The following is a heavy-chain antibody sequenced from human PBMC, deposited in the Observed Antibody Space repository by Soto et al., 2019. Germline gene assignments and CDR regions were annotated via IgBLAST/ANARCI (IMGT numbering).Heavy chain of an antibody. V-gene: IGHV5-51*01. D-gene: IGHD2-8*01. J-gene: IGHJ4*02. CDR3: ARRSYCTNGVCSYYFDY. Sequence: HGESLKISCKASGYIFPNYWISCVLQLPVKVLEWMGIIYPADSDTRYSPSFQGQVTISADKSTSTAYLQWSSLKASDTAMYYCARRSYCTNGVCSYYFDYWGQGTLVTVSS. CDR1: GYIFPNYW. CDR2: IYPADSDT.